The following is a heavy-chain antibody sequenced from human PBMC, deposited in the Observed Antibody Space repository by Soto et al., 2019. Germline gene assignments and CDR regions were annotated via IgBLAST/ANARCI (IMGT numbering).Heavy chain of an antibody. J-gene: IGHJ4*02. CDR3: AKAGRATWHYDH. CDR1: GYTFVDSY. D-gene: IGHD1-26*01. Sequence: QVQLVQSGAEVKKPGASVKVSCKASGYTFVDSYMHWVRQVPGQGLEWMGWVNSNSGTTEYAQKFQGRGAMTRAASISTADMVLSGLRSGDTAVYYCAKAGRATWHYDHWGQGTLVTVSS. V-gene: IGHV1-2*02. CDR2: VNSNSGTT.